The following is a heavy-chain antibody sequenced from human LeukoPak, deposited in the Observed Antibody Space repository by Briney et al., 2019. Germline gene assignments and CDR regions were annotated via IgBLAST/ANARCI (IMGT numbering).Heavy chain of an antibody. V-gene: IGHV4-39*01. CDR1: GGSISSSSYY. Sequence: PSETLSLTCTVSGGSISSSSYYWGWIRPPPGQGLEWIGSNYYSRSTYYNPSLKSRVTISVDTSKNHFYLKLTSVTAADTAVYYCARQRYYDSSGYSHGMDVWGQGTTVTVSS. D-gene: IGHD3-22*01. CDR3: ARQRYYDSSGYSHGMDV. CDR2: NYYSRST. J-gene: IGHJ6*02.